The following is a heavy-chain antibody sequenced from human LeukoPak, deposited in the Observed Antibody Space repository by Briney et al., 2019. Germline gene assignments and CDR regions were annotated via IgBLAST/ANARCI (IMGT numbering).Heavy chain of an antibody. Sequence: PGRSLRLSCAASGFTFSSYGMHWVRQAPGKGLEWVAFIRYDGSNKYYADSVKGRFTISRDNSKNTLYLQMNSLRAEHAAVYYCAKDSGSSGDYWGQGTLVTVSS. CDR3: AKDSGSSGDY. V-gene: IGHV3-30*02. CDR2: IRYDGSNK. J-gene: IGHJ4*02. D-gene: IGHD6-13*01. CDR1: GFTFSSYG.